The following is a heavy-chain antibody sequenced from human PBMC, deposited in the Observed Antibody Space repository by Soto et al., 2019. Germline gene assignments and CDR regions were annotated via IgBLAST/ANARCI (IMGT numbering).Heavy chain of an antibody. CDR1: GGSISSYY. CDR2: IYYSGST. J-gene: IGHJ3*02. V-gene: IGHV4-59*01. Sequence: LSLTCTVSGGSISSYYWSWIRQPPGKGLEWIGYIYYSGSTNYNPSLKSRVTISVDTSKNQFSLKLSSVTAADTAVYYCARGAFDIWGQGTMVTVSS. CDR3: ARGAFDI.